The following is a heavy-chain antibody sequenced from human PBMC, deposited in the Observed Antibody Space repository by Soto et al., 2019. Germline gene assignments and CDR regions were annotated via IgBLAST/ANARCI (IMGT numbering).Heavy chain of an antibody. CDR1: GYTFTGYY. CDR3: ARGTYYPPFDY. Sequence: GASVKVSCKASGYTFTGYYMHWVRQAPGQGLEWMGWINPNSGGTNYAQKIQGWVTMTRDTSISTAYMELSRLRSDDTAVYYWARGTYYPPFDYWGQGTLVTVSS. CDR2: INPNSGGT. V-gene: IGHV1-2*04. J-gene: IGHJ4*02. D-gene: IGHD3-22*01.